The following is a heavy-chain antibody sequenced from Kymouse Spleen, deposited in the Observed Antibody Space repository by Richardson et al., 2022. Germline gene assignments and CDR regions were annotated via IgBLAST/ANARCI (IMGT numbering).Heavy chain of an antibody. D-gene: IGHD1-7*01. CDR3: TTDSRITGTTGFDY. Sequence: EVQLVESGGGLVKPGGSLRLSCAASGFTFSNAWMSWVRQAPGKGLEWVGRIKSKTDGGTTDYAAPVKGRFTISRDDSKNTLYLQMNSLKTEDTAVYYCTTDSRITGTTGFDYWGQGTLVTVSS. J-gene: IGHJ4*02. V-gene: IGHV3-15*01. CDR2: IKSKTDGGTT. CDR1: GFTFSNAW.